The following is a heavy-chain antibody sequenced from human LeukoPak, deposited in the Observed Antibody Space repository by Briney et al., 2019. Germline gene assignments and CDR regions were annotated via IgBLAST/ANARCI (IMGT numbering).Heavy chain of an antibody. Sequence: ASVKVSCKASGYTFTGYYMHWVRQAPGQGLEWMGRISPNSGGTNYAQKFQGRVTMTRDTSISTAYMELSRLRSDDTAVYYCASAVWYYDSSGYPGWGQGTLVTVSS. CDR2: ISPNSGGT. CDR3: ASAVWYYDSSGYPG. D-gene: IGHD3-22*01. CDR1: GYTFTGYY. J-gene: IGHJ4*02. V-gene: IGHV1-2*06.